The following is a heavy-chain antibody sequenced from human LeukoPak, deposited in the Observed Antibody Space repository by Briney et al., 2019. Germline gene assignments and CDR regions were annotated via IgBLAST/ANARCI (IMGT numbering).Heavy chain of an antibody. V-gene: IGHV3-23*01. Sequence: GGSLRLSCAASGFTFSSYAMSWVRQAPGKGLEWVSAISGSGGNTYYADSVEGRFTISRDNSKNTLYPQMNSLRAEDTAVYYCAKGGIAAAPFDPWGQGTLVTVSS. CDR3: AKGGIAAAPFDP. D-gene: IGHD6-13*01. CDR1: GFTFSSYA. J-gene: IGHJ5*02. CDR2: ISGSGGNT.